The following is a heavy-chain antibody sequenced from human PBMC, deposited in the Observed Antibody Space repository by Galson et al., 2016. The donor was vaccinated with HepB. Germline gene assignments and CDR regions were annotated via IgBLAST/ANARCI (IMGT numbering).Heavy chain of an antibody. V-gene: IGHV4-59*01. J-gene: IGHJ4*02. Sequence: SETLSLTCTVSGGSISSYYWSWIRQPPGKGLEYIGYISYSGSTNYNPSLKSRVTISLDTSRNQFSLKLSSVTTADTAVYYCARVGTIFGVPQYYFDSWGQGTLVTVSS. CDR1: GGSISSYY. CDR3: ARVGTIFGVPQYYFDS. D-gene: IGHD3-3*01. CDR2: ISYSGST.